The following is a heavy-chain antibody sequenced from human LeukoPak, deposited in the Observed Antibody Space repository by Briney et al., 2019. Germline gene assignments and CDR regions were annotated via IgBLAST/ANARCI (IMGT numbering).Heavy chain of an antibody. CDR1: GYSISSGYY. J-gene: IGHJ4*02. Sequence: SETLSLTCAVSGYSISSGYYWGWIRPPPGKGLEWIGSIYHRGSTYYNPSLKSRVTISVDTSKNQFSLKLSSVTAADTAVYYCARQGYQLLFDYWGQGTLVTVSS. V-gene: IGHV4-38-2*01. D-gene: IGHD2-2*01. CDR2: IYHRGST. CDR3: ARQGYQLLFDY.